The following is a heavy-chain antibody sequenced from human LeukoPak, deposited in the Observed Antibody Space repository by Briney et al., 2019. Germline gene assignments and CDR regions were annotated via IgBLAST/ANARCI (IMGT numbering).Heavy chain of an antibody. CDR3: AREPDNTAMAPDGMDV. Sequence: ASVKVSCKAYGYTFTSYYMHWVRQAPGQGLEWMGIINPSGGSTSYAQKFQGRVTMTRDTSTSTVYMELSSLRSEDTAVYYCAREPDNTAMAPDGMDVWGQGTTVTVPS. J-gene: IGHJ6*02. D-gene: IGHD5-18*01. V-gene: IGHV1-46*01. CDR1: GYTFTSYY. CDR2: INPSGGST.